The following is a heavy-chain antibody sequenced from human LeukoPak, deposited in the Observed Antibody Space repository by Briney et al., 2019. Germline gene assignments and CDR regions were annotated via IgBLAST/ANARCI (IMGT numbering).Heavy chain of an antibody. CDR2: ISSSSSYI. CDR3: ARLGGLPRGAFDI. D-gene: IGHD3-16*01. Sequence: GGSLRLSCAASGFTFSSYSMNWVRQAPGKGLEWVSSISSSSSYIYYADSVKGRFTISRDSAKNSLYLQMNSLRAEDTAVYYCARLGGLPRGAFDIWGQGTMVTVSS. V-gene: IGHV3-21*01. J-gene: IGHJ3*02. CDR1: GFTFSSYS.